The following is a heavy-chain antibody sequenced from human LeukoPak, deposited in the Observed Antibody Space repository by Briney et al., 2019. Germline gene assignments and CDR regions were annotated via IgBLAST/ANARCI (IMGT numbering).Heavy chain of an antibody. Sequence: GGSLRLSCAASGFTFSDYYMSWIRQAPGKGLEWVSYISSSGGTIYYADSVKGRFTISRDNAKNSLYLQMNSLRAEDTAVYYCARYCSSTSCYGASYYGMDVWGQGTTVTVSS. D-gene: IGHD2-2*01. J-gene: IGHJ6*02. V-gene: IGHV3-11*01. CDR2: ISSSGGTI. CDR1: GFTFSDYY. CDR3: ARYCSSTSCYGASYYGMDV.